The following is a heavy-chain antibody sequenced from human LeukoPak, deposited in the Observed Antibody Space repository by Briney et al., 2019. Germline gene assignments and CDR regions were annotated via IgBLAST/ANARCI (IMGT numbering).Heavy chain of an antibody. CDR2: IYYSGST. D-gene: IGHD3-10*01. Sequence: SETLSLTCTVSGGSISSSSYYWGWIRQPPGKGLEWIGSIYYSGSTYYNPSLKSRVTISVDTSKNQFSLKLSSVTAADTAVYYCARTGSGSYYNRVYWGQGTLVTASS. CDR3: ARTGSGSYYNRVY. J-gene: IGHJ4*02. CDR1: GGSISSSSYY. V-gene: IGHV4-39*01.